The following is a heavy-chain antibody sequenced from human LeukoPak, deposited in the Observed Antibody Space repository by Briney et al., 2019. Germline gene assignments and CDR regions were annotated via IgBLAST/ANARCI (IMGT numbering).Heavy chain of an antibody. CDR1: GGSINNYY. CDR3: ARSPVMYGEFGGRFDP. D-gene: IGHD4-17*01. Sequence: SETLSLTCTVSGGSINNYYWSWIRQPPGKRLEWIGRITYSGSTNYNPSLKSRVTISVDTSSNQFSLKLSSVTAVDTAMYYCARSPVMYGEFGGRFDPGGQGALVTVSP. CDR2: ITYSGST. V-gene: IGHV4-59*12. J-gene: IGHJ5*02.